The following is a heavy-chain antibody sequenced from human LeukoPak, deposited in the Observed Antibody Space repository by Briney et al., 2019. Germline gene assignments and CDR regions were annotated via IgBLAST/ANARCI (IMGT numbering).Heavy chain of an antibody. D-gene: IGHD3-10*01. CDR3: ARDRVMVVRGVAYYYYGMDV. V-gene: IGHV4-59*01. J-gene: IGHJ6*02. CDR2: VYYSGST. CDR1: GGSISSYY. Sequence: PSETLSLTCTVSGGSISSYYWSWIRQPPGKGLEWIGYVYYSGSTNYNPSLKSRVTISVDTSKNQFSLKLSSVTAADTAVYYCARDRVMVVRGVAYYYYGMDVWGQGTTVTVSS.